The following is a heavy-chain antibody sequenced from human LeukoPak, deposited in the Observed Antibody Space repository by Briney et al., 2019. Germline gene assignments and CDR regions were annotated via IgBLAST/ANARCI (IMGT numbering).Heavy chain of an antibody. CDR2: ISGSGGST. CDR1: GFTFSSYA. J-gene: IGHJ4*02. V-gene: IGHV3-23*01. CDR3: ARGQGLQLKSGSDY. D-gene: IGHD5-24*01. Sequence: GGSLRLSCAASGFTFSSYAMSWVRQAPGKGLEWVSAISGSGGSTYYADSVKGRFTISRDNAKNSLFLQMNSLRAEDTAVYYCARGQGLQLKSGSDYWGQGTLVTVSS.